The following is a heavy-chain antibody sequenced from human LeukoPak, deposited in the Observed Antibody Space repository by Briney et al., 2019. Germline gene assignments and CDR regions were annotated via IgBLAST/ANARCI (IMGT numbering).Heavy chain of an antibody. D-gene: IGHD3-10*01. V-gene: IGHV1-18*01. CDR1: GYTFTSYG. J-gene: IGHJ6*02. Sequence: ASVTVPCTASGYTFTSYGISWVRQAPGQGLEWMGWISAYNGNTNYAQKLQGRVTMTTDTSTSTAYMELRSLRSDDTAVYYCASFGAGYGSGSYYYYGMDVWGQGTTVTVSS. CDR3: ASFGAGYGSGSYYYYGMDV. CDR2: ISAYNGNT.